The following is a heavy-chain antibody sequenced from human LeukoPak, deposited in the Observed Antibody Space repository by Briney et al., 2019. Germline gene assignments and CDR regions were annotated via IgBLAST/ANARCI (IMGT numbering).Heavy chain of an antibody. CDR3: ARGSIDWQAVAFDC. CDR2: IYSGGKV. Sequence: SGGSLRLSCAAFGFTVSSTYMSWVRQTPGKGLEWVSVIYSGGKVYYIDSVKGRFTISRDTSKNTLYLQTNSLRTEDTAVYYCARGSIDWQAVAFDCWGQGTLVTVSS. CDR1: GFTVSSTY. V-gene: IGHV3-53*05. D-gene: IGHD2-21*01. J-gene: IGHJ4*02.